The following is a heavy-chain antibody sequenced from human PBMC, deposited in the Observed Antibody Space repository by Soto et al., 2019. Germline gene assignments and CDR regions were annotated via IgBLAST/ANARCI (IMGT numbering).Heavy chain of an antibody. D-gene: IGHD3-16*01. CDR3: ARRKGGSANVDY. CDR1: GGSVSSSDYY. CDR2: IYYSGST. V-gene: IGHV4-39*01. J-gene: IGHJ4*02. Sequence: QLLASGPGLVKPSETLSLTCTVSGGSVSSSDYYWGWIRQPPGEGLEWIGNIYYSGSTYYNPSLKSRVTISVDTSKNQFSLKLISVTAADTAVYYCARRKGGSANVDYWGQGTLVTVSS.